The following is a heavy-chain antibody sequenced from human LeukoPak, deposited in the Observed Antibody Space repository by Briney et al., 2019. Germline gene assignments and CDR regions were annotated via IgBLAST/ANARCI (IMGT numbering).Heavy chain of an antibody. J-gene: IGHJ6*02. D-gene: IGHD3-10*01. CDR2: ISGSGGST. V-gene: IGHV3-23*01. CDR1: GFTFSSYA. Sequence: PGGSLRLSCAASGFTFSSYAMSWVRQAPGKGLEWVSSISGSGGSTYYADSVKGRFTISRDNSKNTLYLLMNSLRAEDTAVYYCAKDSYHDSGSYYPYYYYGMDVWGQGTTVTVSS. CDR3: AKDSYHDSGSYYPYYYYGMDV.